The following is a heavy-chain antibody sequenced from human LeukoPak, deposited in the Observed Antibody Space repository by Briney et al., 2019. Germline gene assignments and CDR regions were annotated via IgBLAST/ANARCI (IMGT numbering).Heavy chain of an antibody. CDR3: ARDSETTFYSGYDYSDY. CDR1: GYTFTGYY. D-gene: IGHD5-12*01. CDR2: INPNSGGT. J-gene: IGHJ4*02. Sequence: ASVKVSCKASGYTFTGYYMHWVRQAPGQGLEWMGWINPNSGGTNYAQKFQGRVTMTRDTSISTACMELSRLRSDDTAVYYCARDSETTFYSGYDYSDYWGQGTLVTVSS. V-gene: IGHV1-2*02.